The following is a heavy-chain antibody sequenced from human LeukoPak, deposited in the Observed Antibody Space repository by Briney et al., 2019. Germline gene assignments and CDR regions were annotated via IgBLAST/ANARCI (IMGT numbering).Heavy chain of an antibody. CDR3: ARDSSSWDLYYYYMDA. D-gene: IGHD6-13*01. Sequence: AAVKVSCKASGDTFTSYDINGGRQAPGEGVEWMGWMNANRGTTGYAQKFHGRVTMTRTTSISTAYMELSSLRSEDTAVYYCARDSSSWDLYYYYMDAWGKGTPVTVSS. CDR2: MNANRGTT. CDR1: GDTFTSYD. V-gene: IGHV1-8*01. J-gene: IGHJ6*03.